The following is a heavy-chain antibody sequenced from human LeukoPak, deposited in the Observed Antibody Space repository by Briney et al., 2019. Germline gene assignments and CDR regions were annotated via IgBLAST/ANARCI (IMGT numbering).Heavy chain of an antibody. V-gene: IGHV2-5*02. J-gene: IGHJ4*02. CDR2: IYCDDDK. CDR3: ANRRGTSGWSEGYFDY. CDR1: GFSLSTSGVG. Sequence: SGPTLVKPTQTLTLTCTFSGFSLSTSGVGVGWIRQPPGKAPEWLALIYCDDDKRYSPSLKSRLTITKDTSKNQVVLTMTNVDPFDTATYYCANRRGTSGWSEGYFDYWGQGTLVTVSS. D-gene: IGHD6-19*01.